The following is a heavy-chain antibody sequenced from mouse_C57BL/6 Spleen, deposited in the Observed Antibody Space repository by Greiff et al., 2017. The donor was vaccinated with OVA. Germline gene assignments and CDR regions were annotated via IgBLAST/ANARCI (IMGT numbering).Heavy chain of an antibody. CDR2: ISSGGSYT. D-gene: IGHD1-1*01. V-gene: IGHV5-6*01. CDR1: GFTFSSYG. CDR3: AREGDYYGSSYGRYFDV. J-gene: IGHJ1*03. Sequence: EVKLQESGGDLVKPGGSLKLSCAASGFTFSSYGMSWVRQTPDKRLEWVATISSGGSYTYYPDSVKGRFTISRDNAKNTLYLQMSSLKSEDTAMYYCAREGDYYGSSYGRYFDVWGTGTTVTVSS.